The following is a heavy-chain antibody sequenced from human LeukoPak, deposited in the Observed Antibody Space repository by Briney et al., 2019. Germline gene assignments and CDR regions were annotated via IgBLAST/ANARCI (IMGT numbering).Heavy chain of an antibody. CDR3: ARVRGWSDY. V-gene: IGHV1-2*02. J-gene: IGHJ4*02. D-gene: IGHD6-19*01. CDR1: RYTSTADD. CDR2: IIPNTGAT. Sequence: ASLKVSCKPSRYTSTADDIHCGRQSASHQFEWMVSIIPNTGATTHAQRFEGRVPMTRHTSISTGYMELCTLRSEETAVYYCARVRGWSDYWGQGNLVTVSS.